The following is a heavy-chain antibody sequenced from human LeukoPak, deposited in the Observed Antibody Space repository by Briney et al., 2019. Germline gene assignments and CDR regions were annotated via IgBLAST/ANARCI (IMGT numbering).Heavy chain of an antibody. Sequence: GGSLRLSCAASGFTFSSYSMNWVRQAPGKGLEWVSSISSSSSYIYYADSVKGRFTISRDNAKNSLYLQMNSLRAEDTAVYYCAREAYYYDSSGYRYGFDYWGQGTLVTVSS. D-gene: IGHD3-22*01. CDR3: AREAYYYDSSGYRYGFDY. J-gene: IGHJ4*02. CDR1: GFTFSSYS. CDR2: ISSSSSYI. V-gene: IGHV3-21*01.